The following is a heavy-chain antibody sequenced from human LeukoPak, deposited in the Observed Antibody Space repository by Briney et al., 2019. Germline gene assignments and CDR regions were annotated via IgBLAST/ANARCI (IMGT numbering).Heavy chain of an antibody. CDR2: IYPSGST. CDR1: GGSITSGSFY. V-gene: IGHV4-61*02. J-gene: IGHJ3*02. CDR3: ARDRGLRNYYDSSGYYRDAFDI. Sequence: SETLSLTCTVSGGSITSGSFYWSWIRQPAGNGLEWIGRIYPSGSTNYNPSLKSRVTISVHTSKNQFSLKLSSVTAADTAVYYCARDRGLRNYYDSSGYYRDAFDIWGLGTMVTVSS. D-gene: IGHD3-22*01.